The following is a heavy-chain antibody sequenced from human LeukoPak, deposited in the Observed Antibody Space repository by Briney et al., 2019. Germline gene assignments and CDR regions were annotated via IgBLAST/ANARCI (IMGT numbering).Heavy chain of an antibody. J-gene: IGHJ3*02. CDR1: GDSISSSSYC. Sequence: KSSETLSLTCTVSGDSISSSSYCWDWIRQPPGRGLEWIGNIYNSANTHYNPSLKTRITMSVDTSKNQFSLKLNSVTAADTGIYYCARHSRSAYTGYGNAFDIWGQGTMVTVSS. V-gene: IGHV4-39*01. D-gene: IGHD5-12*01. CDR3: ARHSRSAYTGYGNAFDI. CDR2: IYNSANT.